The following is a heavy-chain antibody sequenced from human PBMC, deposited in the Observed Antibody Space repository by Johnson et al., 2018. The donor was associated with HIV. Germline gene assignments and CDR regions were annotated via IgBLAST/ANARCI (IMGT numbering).Heavy chain of an antibody. CDR3: GFDI. V-gene: IGHV3-7*03. J-gene: IGHJ3*02. CDR1: GFSFSDYW. CDR2: INQDGREK. Sequence: VQLVESEGGLVQPGGSLRLSCTASGFSFSDYWMTWVRQAPGKGLEWVANINQDGREKYYVDSMKGRFTIYRDNPKNSLYLQMNSLRAEDTAVYYCGFDIWGQVTMVTVSS.